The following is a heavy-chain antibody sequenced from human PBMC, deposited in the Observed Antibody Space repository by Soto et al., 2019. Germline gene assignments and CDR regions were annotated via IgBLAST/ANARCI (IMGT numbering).Heavy chain of an antibody. CDR3: ARESGSYWLGLDY. CDR1: GFTFSSYS. V-gene: IGHV3-21*01. CDR2: ISSSSSYI. D-gene: IGHD1-26*01. Sequence: EVQLVESGGGLVKPGGSLRLSCADSGFTFSSYSMNWVRQAPGKGLEWVSSISSSSSYIYYADSVKGRFTISRDNAKKSLYLQMNSLRAEATAVYYCARESGSYWLGLDYWGQGTLVTVSS. J-gene: IGHJ4*02.